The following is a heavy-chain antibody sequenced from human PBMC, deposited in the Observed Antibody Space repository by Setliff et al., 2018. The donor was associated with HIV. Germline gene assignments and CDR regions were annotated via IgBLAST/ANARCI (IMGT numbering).Heavy chain of an antibody. CDR3: ARRRDGYNSAPWRNDY. D-gene: IGHD5-12*01. J-gene: IGHJ4*02. CDR1: GGSISSGSYY. V-gene: IGHV4-61*02. CDR2: IYTSGTT. Sequence: SETLSLTCTVSGGSISSGSYYWSWTRQPAGGGLEWIGRIYTSGTTNYNPSLKSRVTISVDTSKNQFSLKLSSVTAADTAVYYCARRRDGYNSAPWRNDYWGQGTLVTVSS.